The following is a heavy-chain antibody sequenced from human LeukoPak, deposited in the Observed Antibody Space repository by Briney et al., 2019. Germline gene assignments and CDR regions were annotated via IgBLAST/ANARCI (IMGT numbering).Heavy chain of an antibody. CDR3: ARSLSPLAALFDY. CDR1: GFTFSSYE. D-gene: IGHD6-6*01. V-gene: IGHV3-48*03. Sequence: GGSLRLSCAASGFTFSSYEMNWVRQAPGKGLEWVSYISSSGSTIHYADSVKGRFTISRDNAKNSLFLQMNSLRDEDTAVYYCARSLSPLAALFDYWGQGTLVTVSS. CDR2: ISSSGSTI. J-gene: IGHJ4*02.